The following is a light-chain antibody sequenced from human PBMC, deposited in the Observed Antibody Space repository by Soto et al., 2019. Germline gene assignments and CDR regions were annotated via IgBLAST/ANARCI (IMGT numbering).Light chain of an antibody. Sequence: IQMTQSPSTLAGSVGDRVTITCRASQTISSWLAWYQQKPGKAPKLLIYQASTLKSGVPSRFSGSGSGTESTLTISSLPPEDFETYYCLQDYNSPPTFGQGTKVDI. CDR3: LQDYNSPPT. J-gene: IGKJ1*01. CDR1: QTISSW. V-gene: IGKV1-5*03. CDR2: QAS.